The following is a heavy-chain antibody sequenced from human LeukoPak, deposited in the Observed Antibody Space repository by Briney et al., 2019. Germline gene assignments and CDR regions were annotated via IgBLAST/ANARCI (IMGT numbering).Heavy chain of an antibody. CDR1: GGSISSYY. CDR2: IYYSGST. Sequence: SETLSLTCTVSGGSISSYYWSWIRQPPGKGLEWIGYIYYSGSTNYNPSLKSRVTISVDTSKNQFSLKLSSVTAADTAVYYCARHYYDSSGTFDYWGQGTLVTVSS. V-gene: IGHV4-59*08. CDR3: ARHYYDSSGTFDY. J-gene: IGHJ4*02. D-gene: IGHD3-22*01.